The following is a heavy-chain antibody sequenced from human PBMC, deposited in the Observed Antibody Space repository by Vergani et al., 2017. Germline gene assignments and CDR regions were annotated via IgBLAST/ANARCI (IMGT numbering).Heavy chain of an antibody. CDR3: ARGLAVAGPTHLYYYYYYMDV. V-gene: IGHV1-69*06. J-gene: IGHJ6*03. CDR1: GGTFSSYA. Sequence: QVQLVQSGAEVKKPGSSVKVSCKASGGTFSSYAISWVRQAPGQGLEWMGGIIPIFGTANYAQKFQGRVTITADKSTSTAYMELSSLRSEDTAVYYCARGLAVAGPTHLYYYYYYMDVWGKGTTVTVSS. D-gene: IGHD6-19*01. CDR2: IIPIFGTA.